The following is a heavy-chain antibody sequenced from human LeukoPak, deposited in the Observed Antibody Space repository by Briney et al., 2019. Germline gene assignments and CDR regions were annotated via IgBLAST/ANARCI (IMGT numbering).Heavy chain of an antibody. CDR2: IYHSGST. CDR3: ARGRNRRLDI. CDR1: GGSISSNSYS. Sequence: PSQTLSLTCAVSGGSISSNSYSWSWIRQPPGKGLEWIGYIYHSGSTYYNPSLKSRVTISVDRSKNQFSLKLSSVTAADTAVYYCARGRNRRLDIWGQGTMVTVSS. J-gene: IGHJ3*02. V-gene: IGHV4-30-2*01. D-gene: IGHD2/OR15-2a*01.